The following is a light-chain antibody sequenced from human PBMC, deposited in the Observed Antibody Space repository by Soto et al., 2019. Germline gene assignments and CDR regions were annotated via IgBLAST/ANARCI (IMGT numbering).Light chain of an antibody. CDR1: KLWDKN. Sequence: SYELTRPPSVSVSPGHTASITCSEDKLWDKNACWYQQKPGQSPVLVIYQDSKRPSGIPERFSGSNFGKTATLTMSGTQAMDEADYYCQACDSSAVVFGGGTKLTVL. CDR2: QDS. CDR3: QACDSSAVV. J-gene: IGLJ2*01. V-gene: IGLV3-1*01.